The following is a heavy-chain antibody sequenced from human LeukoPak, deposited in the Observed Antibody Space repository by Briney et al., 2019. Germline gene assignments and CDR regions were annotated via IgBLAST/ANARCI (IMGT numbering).Heavy chain of an antibody. CDR1: GFTFSSYA. V-gene: IGHV3-23*01. Sequence: TGGSLRLSCAASGFTFSSYAMSWVRQAPGKGLEWVSAISGSGGSTYYADSVKGRFTISRDNSKNTLYLQMNSLRAEDTAVYYCAKDKYELLLADYFDYWGQGTLVTVSS. CDR2: ISGSGGST. J-gene: IGHJ4*02. D-gene: IGHD3-22*01. CDR3: AKDKYELLLADYFDY.